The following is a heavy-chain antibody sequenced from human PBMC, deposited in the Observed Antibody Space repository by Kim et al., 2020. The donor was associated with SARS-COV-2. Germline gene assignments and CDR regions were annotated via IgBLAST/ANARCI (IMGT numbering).Heavy chain of an antibody. V-gene: IGHV3-33*03. Sequence: ASMNVRFTISREKSKNTLYLQMNSLKADDTAVYYCAKANYYYGMDVWGQGTTVTISS. J-gene: IGHJ6*02. CDR3: AKANYYYGMDV.